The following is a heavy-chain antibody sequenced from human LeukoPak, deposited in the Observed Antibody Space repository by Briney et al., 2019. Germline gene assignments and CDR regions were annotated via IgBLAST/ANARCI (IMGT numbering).Heavy chain of an antibody. J-gene: IGHJ4*02. D-gene: IGHD5-12*01. CDR2: IYHSGST. CDR1: GDSISSGAR. V-gene: IGHV4-4*02. Sequence: SETLSLTCTVSGDSISSGARWSWVRQSPGKGLEWIGEIYHSGSTNYNPSLRGRVTLSVDNSNNHFSLDLSSVTAADTAFYYCARRGYSGNEAYFAYWGQGTLVTVSS. CDR3: ARRGYSGNEAYFAY.